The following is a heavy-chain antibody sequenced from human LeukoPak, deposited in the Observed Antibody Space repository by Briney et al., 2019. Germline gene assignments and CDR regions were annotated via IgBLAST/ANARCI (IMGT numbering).Heavy chain of an antibody. CDR1: GYTFTTYG. J-gene: IGHJ4*02. V-gene: IGHV1-18*01. D-gene: IGHD3-22*01. CDR3: ARGDSSGHTFDY. Sequence: ASVRVSCKASGYTFTTYGLSWVRQAPGQGLEWMGWISTYNGNTHYAQKLQGRVTMTTDTSTSTAYMELRSLRSDDTAEYYCARGDSSGHTFDYWGQGTLVTVSS. CDR2: ISTYNGNT.